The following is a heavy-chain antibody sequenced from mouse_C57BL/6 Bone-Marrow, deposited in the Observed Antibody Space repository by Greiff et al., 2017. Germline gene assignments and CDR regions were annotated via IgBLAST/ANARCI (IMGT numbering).Heavy chain of an antibody. Sequence: QVQLQQPGTEVVKPGASVKLSCKASGYTFTSYWMHWVKQRPGQGLEWIGNINPSNGGTNYNEKFKSKATLTVDKSSSTAYMQLSSLTSEDSAVYYCARQLRLHGYAMDYWGQGTSVTVSS. J-gene: IGHJ4*01. V-gene: IGHV1-53*01. D-gene: IGHD3-2*02. CDR1: GYTFTSYW. CDR3: ARQLRLHGYAMDY. CDR2: INPSNGGT.